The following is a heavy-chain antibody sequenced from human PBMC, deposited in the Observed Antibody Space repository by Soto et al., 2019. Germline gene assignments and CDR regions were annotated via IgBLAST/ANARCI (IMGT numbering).Heavy chain of an antibody. CDR3: ARDGGPYYDFWSGYYPPYYFDY. D-gene: IGHD3-3*01. J-gene: IGHJ4*02. V-gene: IGHV3-30-3*01. CDR1: GFTFSSYA. Sequence: QVRLVESGGGVVQPGRSLRLSCAASGFTFSSYAMHWVRQAPGKGLEWVAVISYDGSNKYYADSVKGRFTISRDNSKNTLYLQMNSLRAEDTAVYYCARDGGPYYDFWSGYYPPYYFDYWGQGTLVTVSS. CDR2: ISYDGSNK.